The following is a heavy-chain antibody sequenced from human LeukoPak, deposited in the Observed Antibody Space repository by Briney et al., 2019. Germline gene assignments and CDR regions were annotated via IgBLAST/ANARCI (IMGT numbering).Heavy chain of an antibody. J-gene: IGHJ4*02. CDR3: VRDVSGTPADY. CDR2: IYYTGTS. D-gene: IGHD1-14*01. V-gene: IGHV4-39*07. CDR1: GGSISSSTYH. Sequence: SETLSLTCIVSGGSISSSTYHWGWFRQPPGKGLEWIGSIYYTGTSYYYPSLKSRVTISIDTSKNQFSLKLTSMTAADTAIYYCVRDVSGTPADYWGQGTLVTVSS.